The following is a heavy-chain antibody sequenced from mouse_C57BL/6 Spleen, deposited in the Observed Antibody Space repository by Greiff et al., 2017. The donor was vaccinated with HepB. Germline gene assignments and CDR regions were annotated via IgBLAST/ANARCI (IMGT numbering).Heavy chain of an antibody. CDR1: GYTFTSYW. D-gene: IGHD2-5*01. J-gene: IGHJ2*01. CDR2: INPSSGYT. Sequence: VQLQQSGAELAKPGASVKLSCKASGYTFTSYWMHWVKQRPGQGLEWIGYINPSSGYTKYNQKFKDKATLTADKSSSTAYMQLSSRTYEDSAVYYCARSYYSNYNYFDYWGQGTTLTVSS. V-gene: IGHV1-7*01. CDR3: ARSYYSNYNYFDY.